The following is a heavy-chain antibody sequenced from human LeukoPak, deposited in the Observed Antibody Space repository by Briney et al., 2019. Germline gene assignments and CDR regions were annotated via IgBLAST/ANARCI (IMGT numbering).Heavy chain of an antibody. V-gene: IGHV5-51*01. J-gene: IGHJ4*02. CDR2: ISPLWSNT. CDR3: ARQHNGDYVHLDY. Sequence: GGSLKISLEGSGYNLPLYWIGGGPRIPGGGLGGVGNISPLWSNTICGPSFQGQVTISADKSINTAYLEWSSLKASDTAIYYCARQHNGDYVHLDYWGQGTLVTVSS. CDR1: GYNLPLYW. D-gene: IGHD4-17*01.